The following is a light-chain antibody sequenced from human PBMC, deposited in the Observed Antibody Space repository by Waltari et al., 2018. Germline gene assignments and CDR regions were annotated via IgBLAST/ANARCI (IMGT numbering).Light chain of an antibody. CDR3: QKYGTLPAT. Sequence: EIVLTQSPGPLSLSPGERATLSCRASQSFSRFLAWYQQKPGQAPRLLIYDASSRATGIPDRFSGSGSGTDFSLTITRLEPEDFAVYYCQKYGTLPATFGQGTRVEIK. CDR1: QSFSRF. J-gene: IGKJ1*01. CDR2: DAS. V-gene: IGKV3-20*01.